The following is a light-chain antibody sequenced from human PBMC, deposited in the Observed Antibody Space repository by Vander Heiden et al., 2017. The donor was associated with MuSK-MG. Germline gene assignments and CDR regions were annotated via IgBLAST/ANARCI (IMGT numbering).Light chain of an antibody. J-gene: IGKJ1*01. CDR1: QSISSW. Sequence: DIQMTQSPSTLSASVGDRVTITCRASQSISSWLAWYQQKPGNAPKLLIYNASSLESGVPARFSGSGSGTEFTLTISSLQPDDFATYYCQQYNSYSTWTFGQGTKVEIK. V-gene: IGKV1-5*03. CDR2: NAS. CDR3: QQYNSYSTWT.